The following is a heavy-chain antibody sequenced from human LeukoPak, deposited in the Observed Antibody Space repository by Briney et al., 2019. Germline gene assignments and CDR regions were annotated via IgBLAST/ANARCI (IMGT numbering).Heavy chain of an antibody. CDR2: INPSGGST. CDR1: GYTLTELS. V-gene: IGHV1-46*01. D-gene: IGHD5-24*01. Sequence: ASVKVSCKVSGYTLTELSMHWVRQAPGQGLEWMGIINPSGGSTSYAQKFQGRVTMTRDTSTSTVYMELSSLRSEDTAVYYCARRWLQSFDYWGQGTLVTVSS. CDR3: ARRWLQSFDY. J-gene: IGHJ4*02.